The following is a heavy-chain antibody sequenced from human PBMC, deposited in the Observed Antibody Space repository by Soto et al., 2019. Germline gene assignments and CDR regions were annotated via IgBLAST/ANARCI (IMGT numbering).Heavy chain of an antibody. CDR3: ARSAMDSGYDPNIDY. J-gene: IGHJ4*02. CDR2: ISAYNGNT. Sequence: ASVKVSCKASGYTFTSYSISWVRQAPGQGLEWMGWISAYNGNTNYAQKLQGRVTMTTDTSTSTAYMELRSLRSDDTAVYYCARSAMDSGYDPNIDYWGQGTLVTVSS. CDR1: GYTFTSYS. V-gene: IGHV1-18*01. D-gene: IGHD5-12*01.